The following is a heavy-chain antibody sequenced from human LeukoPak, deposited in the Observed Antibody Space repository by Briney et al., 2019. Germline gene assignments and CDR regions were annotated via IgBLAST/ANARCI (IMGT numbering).Heavy chain of an antibody. Sequence: SETLSLTCSVSGDSIGSGPYYWSWIRQSPGKGLEWIGTIYYTRNTYYNSSLKSRVTISIDTSKNQFSLKLSSVTAADTAVYYCAREVGIVVVPAARVFDYWGQGTLVTVSS. V-gene: IGHV4-39*01. CDR3: AREVGIVVVPAARVFDY. CDR1: GDSIGSGPYY. CDR2: IYYTRNT. J-gene: IGHJ4*02. D-gene: IGHD2-2*01.